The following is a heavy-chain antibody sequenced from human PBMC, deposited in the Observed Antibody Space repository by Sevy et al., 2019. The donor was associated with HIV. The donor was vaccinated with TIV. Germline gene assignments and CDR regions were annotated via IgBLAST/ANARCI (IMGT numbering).Heavy chain of an antibody. CDR2: ISYDGSNK. CDR1: GFTFSSYG. Sequence: GGSLRLSCVASGFTFSSYGMHWVRQAPGKGLEWVAVISYDGSNKYYADSVKGRFTISRDNSKNTLYLQMNSLRAEDTAVYYCAKDSGSYYKYYYYGMDVWGQGTTVTVSS. CDR3: AKDSGSYYKYYYYGMDV. J-gene: IGHJ6*02. V-gene: IGHV3-30*18. D-gene: IGHD3-10*01.